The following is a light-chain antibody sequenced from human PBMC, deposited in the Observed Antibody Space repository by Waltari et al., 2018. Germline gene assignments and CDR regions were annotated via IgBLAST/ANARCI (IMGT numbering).Light chain of an antibody. Sequence: SSELTQDPAVSVAMGQTVRITCRGDSLRSYYASGYQQRPGRAPILVIYDKNNRPAGVPDRFSGSSSHNTGSLTITGAQAEDEASYYCHSRDASGVAGSFGGGTKLTVL. CDR1: SLRSYY. J-gene: IGLJ2*01. CDR3: HSRDASGVAGS. CDR2: DKN. V-gene: IGLV3-19*01.